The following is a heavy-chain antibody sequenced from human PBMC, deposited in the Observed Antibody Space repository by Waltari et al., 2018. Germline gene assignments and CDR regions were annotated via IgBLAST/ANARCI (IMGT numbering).Heavy chain of an antibody. D-gene: IGHD3-3*01. CDR1: GGSFSCYY. V-gene: IGHV4-34*01. Sequence: QVQLQQWGAGLLKPSETLSLTCAVYGGSFSCYYWSWIRQPPGKGLEWIGEINHSGSTNYNPSLKSRVTISVDTAKNQFSLKLSSVTAADTAVYYCASSKSDYDFWSGQYYYYYYMDVWGKGTTVTVSS. CDR3: ASSKSDYDFWSGQYYYYYYMDV. J-gene: IGHJ6*03. CDR2: INHSGST.